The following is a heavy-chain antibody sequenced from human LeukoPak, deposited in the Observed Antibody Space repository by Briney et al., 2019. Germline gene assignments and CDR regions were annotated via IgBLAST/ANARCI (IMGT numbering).Heavy chain of an antibody. J-gene: IGHJ2*01. CDR1: GFTFDNYA. CDR2: LKEDGSDK. Sequence: GGSLRLSCAASGFTFDNYAMNWVRQAPEKGLEWVAILKEDGSDKYYVDSVKGRFTISRDNAKNSLFLQMNSLRAEDTAVYYCARITIFSRWYFDLWGRGTLVTVSS. D-gene: IGHD3-9*01. CDR3: ARITIFSRWYFDL. V-gene: IGHV3-7*03.